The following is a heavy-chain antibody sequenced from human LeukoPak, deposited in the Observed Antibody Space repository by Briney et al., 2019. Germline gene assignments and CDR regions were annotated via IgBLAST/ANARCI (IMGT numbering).Heavy chain of an antibody. CDR1: GGSISSYY. D-gene: IGHD5-12*01. CDR3: ARLSGYDWESSYDY. J-gene: IGHJ4*02. Sequence: SETLSLTCTVSGGSISSYYWSWIRQPPGKGLEWIGTIYYSGNTYYNPSLKSRVTISVDTSKKQFSLKLSSVTAADTAVYYCARLSGYDWESSYDYWGQGTLVTVSS. V-gene: IGHV4-59*01. CDR2: IYYSGNT.